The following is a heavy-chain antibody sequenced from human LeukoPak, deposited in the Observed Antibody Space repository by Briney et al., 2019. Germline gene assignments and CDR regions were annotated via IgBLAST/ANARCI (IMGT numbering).Heavy chain of an antibody. CDR3: ARRYFYDSRGYWYYFDY. CDR1: GXSISSSSDY. Sequence: SETLSLTCTVSGXSISSSSDYWGWIRQPPGKGLEWIGSIYYSGSTYYNPSLKSRVTISVDTSKNQFSLKLSSVTAADTAVYYCARRYFYDSRGYWYYFDYWGQGTLVTVSS. J-gene: IGHJ4*02. CDR2: IYYSGST. D-gene: IGHD3-22*01. V-gene: IGHV4-39*01.